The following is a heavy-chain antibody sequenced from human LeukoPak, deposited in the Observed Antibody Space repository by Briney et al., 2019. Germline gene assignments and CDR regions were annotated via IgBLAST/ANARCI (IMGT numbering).Heavy chain of an antibody. D-gene: IGHD3-9*01. V-gene: IGHV3-30*18. CDR3: AKGPHYDILTGYPDY. CDR2: ISYDGSNK. CDR1: GFTFSSYG. J-gene: IGHJ4*02. Sequence: EGSLRLSCAASGFTFSSYGMHWVRQAPGKGLEWVAVISYDGSNKYYADSVKGRFTISRDNSKNTLYLQMNSLRAEDTAVYYCAKGPHYDILTGYPDYWGQGTLVTVSS.